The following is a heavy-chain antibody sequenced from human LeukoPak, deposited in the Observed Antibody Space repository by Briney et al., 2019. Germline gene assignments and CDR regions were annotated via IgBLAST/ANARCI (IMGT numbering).Heavy chain of an antibody. CDR2: IYYSGST. D-gene: IGHD1-26*01. V-gene: IGHV4-59*01. CDR3: ARTSGSYYRPGRTHFDY. CDR1: GGSISSYY. J-gene: IGHJ4*02. Sequence: PSETLSLTCTVSGGSISSYYWSWIRQPPGKGLEWIGCIYYSGSTNYNPSLKSRVTISVDTSKNQFSLKLSSVTAADTAVYYCARTSGSYYRPGRTHFDYWGQGTLVTVSS.